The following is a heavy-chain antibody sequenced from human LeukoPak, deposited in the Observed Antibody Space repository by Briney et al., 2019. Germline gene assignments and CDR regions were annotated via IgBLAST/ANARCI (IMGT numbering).Heavy chain of an antibody. V-gene: IGHV3-53*01. D-gene: IGHD5-24*01. Sequence: GGSLRLSCAASGFTVSSNYMSWVRQAPGKGLEWVSVIYSGSSSTYYTDSVKGRFTISRHNSKNTLYLQMNSLRAEDTAVYYCAREDVRDGYNYQGFDYWGQGTLVTVSS. CDR3: AREDVRDGYNYQGFDY. J-gene: IGHJ4*02. CDR2: IYSGSSST. CDR1: GFTVSSNY.